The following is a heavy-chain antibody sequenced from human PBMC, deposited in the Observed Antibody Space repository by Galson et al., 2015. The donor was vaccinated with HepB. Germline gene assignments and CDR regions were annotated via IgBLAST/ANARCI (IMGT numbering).Heavy chain of an antibody. Sequence: SLRLSCAASGFTFSSYSVNWVRQAPGKGLEWVSSISSSSSYIYYADSVKGRFTISRDNAKNSLYLQMNSLRAEDTAVYYCASSMTTVTSDAFDIWGQGTMVTVSS. J-gene: IGHJ3*02. CDR3: ASSMTTVTSDAFDI. D-gene: IGHD4-17*01. CDR1: GFTFSSYS. V-gene: IGHV3-21*01. CDR2: ISSSSSYI.